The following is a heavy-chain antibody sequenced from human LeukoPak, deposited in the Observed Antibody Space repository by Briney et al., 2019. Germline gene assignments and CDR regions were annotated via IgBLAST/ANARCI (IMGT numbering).Heavy chain of an antibody. V-gene: IGHV3-23*01. CDR1: GFTFSSYA. CDR2: ISDAGGSR. Sequence: PGGSLRLSCAASGFTFSSYAMSWVRQAPGKGLEWVSAISDAGGSRYYSDSVQGRFTISRDNSRKEVYLQMNSLRVEDTAVYFCAKVKSPDYDILTGYDFWGQGTQVTVSS. D-gene: IGHD3-9*01. J-gene: IGHJ4*02. CDR3: AKVKSPDYDILTGYDF.